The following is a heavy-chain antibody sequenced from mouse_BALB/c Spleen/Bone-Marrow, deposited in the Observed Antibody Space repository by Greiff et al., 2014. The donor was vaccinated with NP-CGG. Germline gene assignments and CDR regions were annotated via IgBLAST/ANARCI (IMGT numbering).Heavy chain of an antibody. CDR2: INPGSGGT. V-gene: IGHV1-54*01. J-gene: IGHJ2*01. CDR1: GYAFTNYL. Sequence: VLLVESGAELVRPGTSVKVSCKASGYAFTNYLIEWVKQRPGQGLEWIGVINPGSGGTNYNEKFKGKATLTADKSSSTAYMQLGSPTADDSAVDYCARHYFDYWGQGTTLTVSA. CDR3: ARHYFDY.